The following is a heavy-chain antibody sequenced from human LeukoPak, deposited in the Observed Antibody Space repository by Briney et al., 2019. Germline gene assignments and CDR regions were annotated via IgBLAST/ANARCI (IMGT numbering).Heavy chain of an antibody. J-gene: IGHJ4*02. V-gene: IGHV3-53*01. CDR3: ASFPTTRRNRGDDY. D-gene: IGHD4-11*01. CDR2: IYSGGST. CDR1: GFTVSSNY. Sequence: GGSLRLSCAASGFTVSSNYMSWGRQAPGKGLEWVSVIYSGGSTYYADSVKGRFTISRDNSKNTVYLHMNSLRAEDTAVYYCASFPTTRRNRGDDYWGQGTLVTVSS.